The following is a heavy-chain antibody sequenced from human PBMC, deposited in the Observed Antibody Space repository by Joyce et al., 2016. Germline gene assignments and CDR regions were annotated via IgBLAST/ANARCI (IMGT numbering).Heavy chain of an antibody. V-gene: IGHV3-30-3*01. J-gene: IGHJ5*02. CDR1: GFSFPSFS. CDR3: ARGNWFDP. Sequence: QVHLVESGGGVVQPGRFLTLSCAASGFSFPSFSMVWVRQAPGKGLEWAAVISPDGNRKYYGDSVKGRFIVSRDNSKNTVNLQMSGRGVEDTAVYYCARGNWFDPWGQGTLVTVSS. CDR2: ISPDGNRK.